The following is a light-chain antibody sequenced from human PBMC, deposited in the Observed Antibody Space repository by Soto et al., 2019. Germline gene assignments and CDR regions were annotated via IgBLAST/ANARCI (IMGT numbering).Light chain of an antibody. CDR3: QQYSSFSS. CDR1: QTVRNNY. J-gene: IGKJ1*01. CDR2: DAS. Sequence: ELVLPPSPATRSLSRRARAPLSCRASQTVRNNYLVWYQQKPGQAPRLLIYDASSRATGIPDRFSGGGSGTDFTLTISRLEPEDFATYYCQQYSSFSSFGQGTNVDIK. V-gene: IGKV3-20*01.